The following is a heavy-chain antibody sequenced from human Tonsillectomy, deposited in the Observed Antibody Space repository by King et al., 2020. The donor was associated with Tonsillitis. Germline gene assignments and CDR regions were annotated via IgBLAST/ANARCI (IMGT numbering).Heavy chain of an antibody. D-gene: IGHD3-22*01. CDR3: AKGGDPYYYDSSGYYFSPDI. J-gene: IGHJ3*02. CDR2: ISGSGGST. Sequence: VQLVESGGGLVQPGGSLRLSCAASGFTFSSYAMSWVRQAPGKGLEWVSAISGSGGSTYYADSVKGRFTISRDNSKNTLYLQMSSLRAEDTAVYYCAKGGDPYYYDSSGYYFSPDIWGQGTMVTVSS. V-gene: IGHV3-23*04. CDR1: GFTFSSYA.